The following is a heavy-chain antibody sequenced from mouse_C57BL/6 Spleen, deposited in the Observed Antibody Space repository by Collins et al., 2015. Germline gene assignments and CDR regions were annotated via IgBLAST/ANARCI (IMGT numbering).Heavy chain of an antibody. CDR3: ARLDFDY. CDR1: GFTFSSYT. Sequence: EVKLVESGGGLVQPGGSLKLSCAASGFTFSSYTMSWVRQTPEKRLEWVAYISNGGGSTYYPDTVKGRFTISRDNAKNTLYLQMSSLKSEDTAMYYCARLDFDYWGQGTTLTVSS. CDR2: ISNGGGST. J-gene: IGHJ2*01. V-gene: IGHV5-12-2*01.